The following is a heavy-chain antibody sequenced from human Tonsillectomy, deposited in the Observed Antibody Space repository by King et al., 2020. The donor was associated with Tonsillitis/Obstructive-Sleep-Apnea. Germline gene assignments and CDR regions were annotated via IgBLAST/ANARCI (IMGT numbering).Heavy chain of an antibody. V-gene: IGHV4-34*01. CDR2: INHSGSP. D-gene: IGHD2-15*01. J-gene: IGHJ3*02. Sequence: VQLQQWGAGLLKPSETLSLTCAVYVGSFSGYYCSWIRQPPGKGLWWIGEINHSGSPNYNPSLNSRVTISVDTSKNQFSLKLSSVTAADTAVYYCARAPVVVAATVDAFDIWGQGTMVTVSS. CDR3: ARAPVVVAATVDAFDI. CDR1: VGSFSGYY.